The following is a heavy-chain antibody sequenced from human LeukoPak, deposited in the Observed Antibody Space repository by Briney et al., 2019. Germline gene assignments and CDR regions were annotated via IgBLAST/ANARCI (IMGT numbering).Heavy chain of an antibody. CDR1: GFTFSSYG. D-gene: IGHD5-18*01. CDR3: AKGPVDTAMVMVY. CDR2: IRYDGSNK. V-gene: IGHV3-30*02. J-gene: IGHJ4*02. Sequence: GGSLRLSCAASGFTFSSYGMHWVRQAPGKGLEWVAFIRYDGSNKYYADSVKGRFTISRDNSKNTLYLQMNSLRAEDTAVYYCAKGPVDTAMVMVYWGQGTLVTVSS.